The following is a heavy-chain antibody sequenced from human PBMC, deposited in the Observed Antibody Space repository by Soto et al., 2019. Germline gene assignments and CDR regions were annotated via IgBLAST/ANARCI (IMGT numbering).Heavy chain of an antibody. V-gene: IGHV3-21*01. CDR3: ARAPNYGHYRLVDY. D-gene: IGHD4-17*01. Sequence: GGSLRLSCAASGFTFSSYSMNWVRQAPGKGLEWVSSISSSSSYIYYADSVKGRFTISRDNAKNSLYLQMNSLRAEDTAVYYCARAPNYGHYRLVDYWGQGTLVTVSS. J-gene: IGHJ4*02. CDR2: ISSSSSYI. CDR1: GFTFSSYS.